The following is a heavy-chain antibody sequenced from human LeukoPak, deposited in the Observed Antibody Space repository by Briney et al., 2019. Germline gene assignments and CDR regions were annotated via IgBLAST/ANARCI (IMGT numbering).Heavy chain of an antibody. CDR1: GFTFSSYS. CDR2: ISSSSSYI. J-gene: IGHJ6*02. V-gene: IGHV3-21*01. Sequence: GGSLRLSCAASGFTFSSYSMNWVRQAPGKGLEWASSISSSSSYIYYADSVKGRFTISRDNAKNSLYLQMNSLRAEDTAVYYCARIILPDYYHYGMDVWGQGTTVTVSS. D-gene: IGHD1-14*01. CDR3: ARIILPDYYHYGMDV.